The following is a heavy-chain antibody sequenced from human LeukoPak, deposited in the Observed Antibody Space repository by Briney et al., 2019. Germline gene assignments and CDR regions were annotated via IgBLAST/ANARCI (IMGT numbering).Heavy chain of an antibody. CDR3: ARLDKTPTLTYDYVWGGLDY. V-gene: IGHV4-61*05. J-gene: IGHJ4*02. Sequence: PSETLSLTCTVSGGSITNSTYYWGWIRQPPGKGLEWIGYIYYSGSTNYNPSLKSRVTISVDTSKNQFSLRLSSVTAADTAVYYCARLDKTPTLTYDYVWGGLDYWGQGTLVTVSS. D-gene: IGHD3-16*01. CDR2: IYYSGST. CDR1: GGSITNSTYY.